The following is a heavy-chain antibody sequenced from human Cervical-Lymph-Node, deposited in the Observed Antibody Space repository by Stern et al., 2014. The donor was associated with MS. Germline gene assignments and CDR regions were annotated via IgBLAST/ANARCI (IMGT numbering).Heavy chain of an antibody. V-gene: IGHV3-21*06. Sequence: VQLMRSGGGLVKPGGSLRLSCAASGLVFSDHNMNWVRQAPEKGLEWVSSISSASTFIYDADSVKGRFTISRDNANNLLFLQMDSLRVEDTAVYYCARGLDWFDPWGQGTLVTVSS. CDR2: ISSASTFI. CDR3: ARGLDWFDP. CDR1: GLVFSDHN. J-gene: IGHJ5*02. D-gene: IGHD1-1*01.